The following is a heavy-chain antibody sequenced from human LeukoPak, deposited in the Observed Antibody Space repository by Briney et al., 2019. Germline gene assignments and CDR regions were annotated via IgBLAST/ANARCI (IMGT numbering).Heavy chain of an antibody. V-gene: IGHV1-18*01. Sequence: EASVKVSCKASGYTFTSYGISWVRQAPGQGLEWMGWISAYNGNTNYAQKFQGRVTITADKSTSTAYMELSSLRSEDTAVYYCASHLTAAPDYWGQGTLVTVSS. D-gene: IGHD2-2*01. CDR2: ISAYNGNT. CDR1: GYTFTSYG. CDR3: ASHLTAAPDY. J-gene: IGHJ4*02.